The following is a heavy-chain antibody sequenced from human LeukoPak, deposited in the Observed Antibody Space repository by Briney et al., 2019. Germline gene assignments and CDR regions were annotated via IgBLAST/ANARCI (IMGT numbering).Heavy chain of an antibody. D-gene: IGHD3-10*01. CDR2: IWYDGSNK. J-gene: IGHJ4*02. CDR1: GFTLSSYG. V-gene: IGHV3-33*01. Sequence: PGGSLRLSCAASGFTLSSYGMHWVRQAPGKGLEWVAVIWYDGSNKYYADSVKGRFTISRDNSKNTLYLQMNSLRAEDTAVYYCARGARGSGSPPFDYWGQGTLVTVSS. CDR3: ARGARGSGSPPFDY.